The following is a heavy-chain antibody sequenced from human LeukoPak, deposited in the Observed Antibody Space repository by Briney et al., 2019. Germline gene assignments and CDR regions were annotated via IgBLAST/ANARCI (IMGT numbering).Heavy chain of an antibody. CDR1: GFTFSSYN. Sequence: GGSLRLSCAASGFTFSSYNMNWVRQAPGKGLKWVSAISGSGGSTYYADSVKGRFTISRDNSKNTLYLQMNSLRAEDTAVYYCAKDVSHYDSSGYYYYWGQGTLVTVSS. CDR3: AKDVSHYDSSGYYYY. J-gene: IGHJ4*02. CDR2: ISGSGGST. D-gene: IGHD3-22*01. V-gene: IGHV3-23*01.